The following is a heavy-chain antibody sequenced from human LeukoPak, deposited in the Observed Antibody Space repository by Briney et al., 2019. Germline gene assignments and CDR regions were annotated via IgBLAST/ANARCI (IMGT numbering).Heavy chain of an antibody. Sequence: SETLSLTCTVSGGSISSSSYYWGWIRQPPGKGLEWIGSIYYSGSTYYNPSLKSRVTISVDTSKNQFSLKLSSVTAADTAVYYCASPRGPYYYYYGMDVWGQGTTVTVSS. CDR1: GGSISSSSYY. V-gene: IGHV4-39*01. CDR2: IYYSGST. D-gene: IGHD2-15*01. J-gene: IGHJ6*02. CDR3: ASPRGPYYYYYGMDV.